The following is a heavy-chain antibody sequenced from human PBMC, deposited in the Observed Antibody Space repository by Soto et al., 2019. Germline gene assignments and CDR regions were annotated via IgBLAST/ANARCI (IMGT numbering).Heavy chain of an antibody. Sequence: EVQLLESGGGLVQPGGSLRLSCAASGFTFSTYAMIWVRQAPGKGLEWVSVITGSGGSTYYADSVKGRFTISRDTSKNTLFLQMNSLRAEDTAVYSCAKDRYGDYGGIGYWGQGTMVTVSS. CDR1: GFTFSTYA. D-gene: IGHD4-17*01. CDR3: AKDRYGDYGGIGY. CDR2: ITGSGGST. V-gene: IGHV3-23*01. J-gene: IGHJ4*02.